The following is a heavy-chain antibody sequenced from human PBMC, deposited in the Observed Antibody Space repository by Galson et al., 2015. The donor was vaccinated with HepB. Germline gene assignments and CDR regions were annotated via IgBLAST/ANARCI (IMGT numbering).Heavy chain of an antibody. V-gene: IGHV1-18*01. D-gene: IGHD3-22*01. CDR1: GYNFTDYG. CDR3: ARELDSYDTSGYSNYFDC. J-gene: IGHJ4*02. CDR2: ISAYNGNT. Sequence: TVKVSCKASGYNFTDYGISWVRQAPGQGLEWMGWISAYNGNTNSAQKVQGSVTMTTDTFTSTAYMELRSLRSDDTAVYYCARELDSYDTSGYSNYFDCWGQGTLVTVSS.